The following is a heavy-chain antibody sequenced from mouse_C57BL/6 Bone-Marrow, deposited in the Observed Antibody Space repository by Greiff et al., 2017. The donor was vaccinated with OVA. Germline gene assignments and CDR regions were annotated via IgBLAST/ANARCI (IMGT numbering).Heavy chain of an antibody. J-gene: IGHJ4*01. CDR1: GYSITSGYY. Sequence: DVQLQESGPGLVKPSQSLSLTCSVTGYSITSGYYWNWIRQFPGNKLEWMGYISYDGSNNYNPSLKNRISITRDTSKNQFFLKLNSVTTEDTATYYCARVPYYYAMDYWGQGTSVTVSS. V-gene: IGHV3-6*01. CDR2: ISYDGSN. CDR3: ARVPYYYAMDY.